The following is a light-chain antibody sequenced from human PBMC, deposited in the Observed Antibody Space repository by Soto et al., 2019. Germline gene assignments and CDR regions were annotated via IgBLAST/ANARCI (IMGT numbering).Light chain of an antibody. CDR1: QSVSSSY. J-gene: IGKJ4*01. CDR3: QQYGRSPPIT. V-gene: IGKV3-20*01. Sequence: EIVLTQSPGTLSLSPGERATLSCRASQSVSSSYLAWYQQKPGQAPRLLIYDASSRATGTPDRFSGSGSGTYFTLTISTLEPEDFEVYYCQQYGRSPPITFGGGTKVEIK. CDR2: DAS.